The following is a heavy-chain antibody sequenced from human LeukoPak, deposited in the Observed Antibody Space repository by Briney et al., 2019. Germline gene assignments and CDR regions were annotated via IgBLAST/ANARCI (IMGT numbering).Heavy chain of an antibody. D-gene: IGHD3-3*01. Sequence: GGSLRLSCAASGFTFSSYSMNWVRQAPGKGLEWVSSISSSSSYIYYADSVKGRFTISRDNAKNSLYLQMNSLRAEDTAVYYCASLKYSYYDFWSGYSDDYWGQGTLVTVSS. CDR1: GFTFSSYS. CDR2: ISSSSSYI. V-gene: IGHV3-21*01. J-gene: IGHJ4*02. CDR3: ASLKYSYYDFWSGYSDDY.